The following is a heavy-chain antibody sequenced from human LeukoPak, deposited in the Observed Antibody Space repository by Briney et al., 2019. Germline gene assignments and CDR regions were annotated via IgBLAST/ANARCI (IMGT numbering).Heavy chain of an antibody. V-gene: IGHV1-18*01. CDR1: GYIFTSYG. D-gene: IGHD5-24*01. J-gene: IGHJ3*02. CDR3: AREGKGRVPFEI. CDR2: ISPYNENT. Sequence: GASVKDSCKASGYIFTSYGLDWVRQAPGQGLEWMGWISPYNENTNYAQKFQGRLTLTTDTSTSTFYMELRSLRSDDTAVYYCAREGKGRVPFEIWGQGTMVTVSS.